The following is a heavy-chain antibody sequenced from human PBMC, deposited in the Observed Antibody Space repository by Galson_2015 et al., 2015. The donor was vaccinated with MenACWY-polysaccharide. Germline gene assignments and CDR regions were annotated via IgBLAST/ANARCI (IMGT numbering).Heavy chain of an antibody. V-gene: IGHV4-34*01. CDR3: ARGDFWSGSPWDF. CDR1: GGSFSDYY. Sequence: TLSLTCAVNGGSFSDYYWTWIRQAPGMRPEWIWEVNHSGNTNYTPSLKSRVTISVDTSKNQFSLKLTSVTVADTAVYYCARGDFWSGSPWDFWGQGTLVTVSS. CDR2: VNHSGNT. D-gene: IGHD3-3*01. J-gene: IGHJ4*02.